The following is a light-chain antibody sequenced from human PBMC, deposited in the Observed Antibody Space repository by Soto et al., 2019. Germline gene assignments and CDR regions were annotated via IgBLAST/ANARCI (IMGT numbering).Light chain of an antibody. V-gene: IGKV3-20*01. J-gene: IGKJ5*01. Sequence: EILLPQYPETLSLSPGERATLSCMAAQSVGTRLAWYQHKTGQAPRLLISGASSRATGIPDRFTGSGSETSFTLTISRLEPEDFALYYCQHYQSGHPITFGQGTRLEIK. CDR3: QHYQSGHPIT. CDR2: GAS. CDR1: QSVGTR.